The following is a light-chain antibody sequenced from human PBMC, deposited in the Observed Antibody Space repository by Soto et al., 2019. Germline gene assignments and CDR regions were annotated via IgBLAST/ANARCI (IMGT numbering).Light chain of an antibody. V-gene: IGKV1-27*01. J-gene: IGKJ3*01. CDR3: QNYNSAPLT. Sequence: DIQMTQSPSSLSVGDTVTITCRASQGISNSLAWFQQKPGRVPQFLIYAASTLQPGVPPRFSGSGSGTDFTLTISSLQPEDVATYYCQNYNSAPLTFGPG. CDR2: AAS. CDR1: QGISNS.